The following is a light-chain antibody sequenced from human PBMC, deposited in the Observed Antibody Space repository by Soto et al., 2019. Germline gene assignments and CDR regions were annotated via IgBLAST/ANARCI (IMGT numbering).Light chain of an antibody. CDR2: LHSDGGH. CDR1: SGHSSYA. V-gene: IGLV4-69*01. CDR3: QTWGTGTLV. Sequence: QPVLTQSPSASASLGASVKLTCTLSSGHSSYAIAWHQQQPEKGPRYLMKLHSDGGHTKGDGIPDRFSGSSSGPERYLTISSLQSEDEADYYCQTWGTGTLVFGGGTKLTVL. J-gene: IGLJ2*01.